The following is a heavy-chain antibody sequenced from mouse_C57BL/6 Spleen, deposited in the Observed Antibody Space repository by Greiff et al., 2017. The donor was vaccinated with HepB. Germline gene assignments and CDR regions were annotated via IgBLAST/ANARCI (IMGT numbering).Heavy chain of an antibody. J-gene: IGHJ2*01. CDR3: TRGDYCGSSYVYFDY. V-gene: IGHV1-15*01. D-gene: IGHD1-1*01. CDR1: GYTFTDYE. CDR2: IDPETGGT. Sequence: VQLQQSGAELVRPGASVTLSCKASGYTFTDYEMHWVKQTPVHGLEWIGAIDPETGGTAYNQKFKGKAILTADKSSSTDYMELRSQTSEDSAVYYCTRGDYCGSSYVYFDYWGQGTTLTVSS.